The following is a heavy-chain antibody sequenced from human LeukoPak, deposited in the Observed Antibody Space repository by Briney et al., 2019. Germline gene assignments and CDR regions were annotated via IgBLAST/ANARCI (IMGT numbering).Heavy chain of an antibody. Sequence: NPSETLSLTCTVSGGSISSGSYYWRWIRQPAGKGLEWIGRIYTSGSTNYNPSLKSRVTISVDTSKNQFSLKLSSVTAADTAVYYCAREEINGFDYWGQGTLVTVSS. V-gene: IGHV4-61*02. D-gene: IGHD5-24*01. CDR2: IYTSGST. CDR1: GGSISSGSYY. J-gene: IGHJ4*02. CDR3: AREEINGFDY.